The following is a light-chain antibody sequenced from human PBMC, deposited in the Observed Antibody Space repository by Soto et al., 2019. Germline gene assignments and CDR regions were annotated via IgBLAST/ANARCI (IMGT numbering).Light chain of an antibody. CDR1: QSVGRN. CDR2: GAS. CDR3: QQSGSSPWT. Sequence: RAPTNRSETPWERATRXCVASQSVGRNLALYQQKPGQPPRLLVYGASSRATGIPDRFSGSGSGTDFTLTISRLEPEDFAVYYCQQSGSSPWTLAQGTKLDI. V-gene: IGKV3-20*01. J-gene: IGKJ1*01.